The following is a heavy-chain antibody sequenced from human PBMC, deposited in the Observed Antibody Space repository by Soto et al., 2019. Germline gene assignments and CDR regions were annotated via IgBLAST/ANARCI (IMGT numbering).Heavy chain of an antibody. CDR3: ARDLGSGWSGFDY. Sequence: GGSLRLSFAASGFTFSDYYMSWIRQAPGKGLEWVSYISSSSSYIYYADSVKGRFTISRDNAKNSLYLQMNSLRAEDTAVYYCARDLGSGWSGFDYWGQGTLVTVSS. J-gene: IGHJ4*02. D-gene: IGHD6-19*01. CDR2: ISSSSSYI. CDR1: GFTFSDYY. V-gene: IGHV3-11*06.